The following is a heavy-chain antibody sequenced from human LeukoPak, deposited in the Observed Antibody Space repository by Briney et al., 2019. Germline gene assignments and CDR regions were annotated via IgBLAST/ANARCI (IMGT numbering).Heavy chain of an antibody. CDR2: IFHSGNT. J-gene: IGHJ4*02. Sequence: SETLSLTCAVSDYSISSGYHWGWLRPPPGKGLECSGIIFHSGNTYYNPSLKSRVTISVDTSKNQFSLRLSSVTAADTAVYYCTRVKHNLGWYGDHFDYWGQGTLVTVSS. V-gene: IGHV4-38-2*01. CDR1: DYSISSGYH. CDR3: TRVKHNLGWYGDHFDY. D-gene: IGHD6-19*01.